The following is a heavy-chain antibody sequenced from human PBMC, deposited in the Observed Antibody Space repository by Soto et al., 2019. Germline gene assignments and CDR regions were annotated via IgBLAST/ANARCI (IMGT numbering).Heavy chain of an antibody. D-gene: IGHD6-13*01. CDR1: GFTFSSCA. CDR2: ISDTGDSL. J-gene: IGHJ5*02. Sequence: EVQLLESGGGLVQPGGSLRLSCAASGFTFSSCAMSWVRQAPGKGLEWVSRISDTGDSLEYGDSVKGRFTIGRDTSRNTLYLQMNSLRPEDTAVYYCAKGTGAAADNNWFDVWGQGTLVTVSS. V-gene: IGHV3-23*01. CDR3: AKGTGAAADNNWFDV.